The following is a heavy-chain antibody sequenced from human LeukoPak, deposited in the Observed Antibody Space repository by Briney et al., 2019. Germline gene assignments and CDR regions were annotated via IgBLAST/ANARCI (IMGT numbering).Heavy chain of an antibody. CDR1: GYTFTSYY. V-gene: IGHV1-2*04. J-gene: IGHJ6*02. Sequence: VASVKVSCKASGYTFTSYYMHWVRQAPGQGLEWMGWINPNSGGTNYAQKFQGWVTMTRDTSISTAYMELSRLRSDDTAVYYCARAESYYYYYGMDVWGQGTTVTVSS. CDR2: INPNSGGT. CDR3: ARAESYYYYYGMDV.